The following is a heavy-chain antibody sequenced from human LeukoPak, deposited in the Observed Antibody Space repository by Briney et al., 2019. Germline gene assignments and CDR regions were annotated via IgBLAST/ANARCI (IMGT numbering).Heavy chain of an antibody. V-gene: IGHV1-2*02. Sequence: ASVQVSCKASGYTFTGYYMHWVRQAPGQGLEWMGWINPSSGGTNYAQKFQGRVTLTRDTSISTAYMELSRLRSDDTAVYYCAAEGYCSSTSCYRAMVRGVIWAFDIWGQGTMVTVSS. CDR1: GYTFTGYY. CDR3: AAEGYCSSTSCYRAMVRGVIWAFDI. D-gene: IGHD2-2*01. CDR2: INPSSGGT. J-gene: IGHJ3*02.